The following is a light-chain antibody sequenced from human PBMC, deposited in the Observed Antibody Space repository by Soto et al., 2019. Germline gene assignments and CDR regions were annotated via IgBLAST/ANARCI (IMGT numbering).Light chain of an antibody. CDR2: EVS. CDR1: SSGFDTYNS. CDR3: SAYARGPLFV. J-gene: IGLJ1*01. V-gene: IGLV2-14*01. Sequence: QSVLTQPASVSGSPGQSITVSCTGTSSGFDTYNSVSWYQQHPGKAPRLIIYEVSNRPSGVSNRFSGSKSGNTASLTISGLQAEDEAEYYCSAYARGPLFVFRSGTKVTVL.